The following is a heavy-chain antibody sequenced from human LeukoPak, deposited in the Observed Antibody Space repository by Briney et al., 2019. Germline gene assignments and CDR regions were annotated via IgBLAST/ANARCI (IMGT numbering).Heavy chain of an antibody. D-gene: IGHD3-10*01. V-gene: IGHV1-46*01. CDR3: ARVSVRSSGSFSFDI. CDR1: GYTLTELS. CDR2: INPSGGST. Sequence: GASVKVSCKVSGYTLTELSMHWVRQAPGQGLEWMGIINPSGGSTSYAQKFQGRVTMTRDTSTSTVYMELSSLRSEDTAVYYCARVSVRSSGSFSFDIWGQGTMVTVSS. J-gene: IGHJ3*02.